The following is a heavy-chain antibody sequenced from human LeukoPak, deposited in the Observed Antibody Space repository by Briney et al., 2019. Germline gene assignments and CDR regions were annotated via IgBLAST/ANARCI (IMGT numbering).Heavy chain of an antibody. CDR3: GRSDYDILTGPYYYYYYGMDV. Sequence: GGSLRLSCAVSGFTFSSYEMNWVRQAPGKGLEWVSYISSSGSTIYYADSVKGRFTISRDNAKNSLYLQMNSLRAEDTAVYYCGRSDYDILTGPYYYYYYGMDVWGQGTTVTVSS. CDR2: ISSSGSTI. D-gene: IGHD3-9*01. V-gene: IGHV3-48*03. J-gene: IGHJ6*02. CDR1: GFTFSSYE.